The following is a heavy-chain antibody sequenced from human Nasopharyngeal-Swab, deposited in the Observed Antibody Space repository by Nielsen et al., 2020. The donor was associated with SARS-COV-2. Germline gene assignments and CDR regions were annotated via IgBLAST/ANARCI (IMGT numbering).Heavy chain of an antibody. V-gene: IGHV5-51*01. CDR1: GYSFTNYW. D-gene: IGHD6-13*01. Sequence: GESLKISCKGSGYSFTNYWIGWVRQMPGKGLGWMGIIYPGDSDTRYSPSFQGQVTISADKSISTAYLQWSSLKASDTAMYYCARDLGYSSSWYLGYFDLWGRGTLVTVSS. J-gene: IGHJ2*01. CDR2: IYPGDSDT. CDR3: ARDLGYSSSWYLGYFDL.